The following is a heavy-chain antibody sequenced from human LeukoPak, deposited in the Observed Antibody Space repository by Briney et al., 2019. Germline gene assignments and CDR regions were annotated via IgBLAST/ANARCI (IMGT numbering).Heavy chain of an antibody. CDR2: MNPNSGNT. J-gene: IGHJ5*02. Sequence: GASVKVSCKASGYTFTSYDINWVRQATGQGLEWMGWMNPNSGNTGYAQKFQGRVTMTRNTSISTAYMELSSLRSEDTAVYYCARRGRTTGTTKWFDPWAREPWSPSPQ. CDR1: GYTFTSYD. D-gene: IGHD1-1*01. V-gene: IGHV1-8*01. CDR3: ARRGRTTGTTKWFDP.